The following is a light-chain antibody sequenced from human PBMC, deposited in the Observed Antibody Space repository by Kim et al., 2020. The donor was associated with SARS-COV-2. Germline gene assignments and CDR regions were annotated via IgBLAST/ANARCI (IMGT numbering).Light chain of an antibody. CDR2: GKN. J-gene: IGLJ2*01. CDR1: CLRSYS. CDR3: NSRDSGGYHLV. V-gene: IGLV3-19*01. Sequence: SSELTQDPAVSVALGQTVRITCQGDCLRSYSASWYQQKPGQTPVVVMYGKNNRPSGIPDRFSGSSSGNTASLTITGAQAEDEADYYCNSRDSGGYHLVFGGGTQLTVL.